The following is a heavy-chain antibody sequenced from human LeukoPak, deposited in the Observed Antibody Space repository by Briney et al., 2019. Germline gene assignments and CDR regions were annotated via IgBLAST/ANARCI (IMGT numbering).Heavy chain of an antibody. D-gene: IGHD1-26*01. CDR3: ARDSPGIVGASSNAFDI. J-gene: IGHJ3*02. V-gene: IGHV4-31*03. CDR1: GGSISSGVYY. Sequence: SETLSLTCTVSGGSISSGVYYWSWIRQHPGKGLEWIGYIYYSGSTYYNPSLKSRVTISVDTSKNQFSLKLSSVTAADTAVYYCARDSPGIVGASSNAFDIWGQGTMVTVSS. CDR2: IYYSGST.